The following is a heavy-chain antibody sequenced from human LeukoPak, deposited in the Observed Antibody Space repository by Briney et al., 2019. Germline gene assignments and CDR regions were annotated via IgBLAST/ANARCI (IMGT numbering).Heavy chain of an antibody. V-gene: IGHV3-48*02. Sequence: GGSLRLSCAASGFTFSDYNMIWVRQAPGKGLEWVSYITSSSTPTYYADSVRGRFTISRDNAKNSLSLQMNSLRDEDTAVYYCARFYCGGHCSNTLLPDYYYYMDVWGKGTTVTVSS. D-gene: IGHD2-2*01. CDR2: ITSSSTPT. J-gene: IGHJ6*03. CDR3: ARFYCGGHCSNTLLPDYYYYMDV. CDR1: GFTFSDYN.